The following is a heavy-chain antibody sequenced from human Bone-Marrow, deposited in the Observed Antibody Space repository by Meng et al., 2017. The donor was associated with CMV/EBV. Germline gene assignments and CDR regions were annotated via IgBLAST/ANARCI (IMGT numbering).Heavy chain of an antibody. D-gene: IGHD2-21*01. J-gene: IGHJ4*02. Sequence: ASVKVSCKASGYTFTSYGISWVRQAPGQGLEWIGWINPNSGGTRYAQKFQGRVTMTRDTSITTAYMDLIRLTSDDTALYFCARDQFSGFSYSLACDSWGQGTLVTVSS. V-gene: IGHV1-2*02. CDR1: GYTFTSYG. CDR3: ARDQFSGFSYSLACDS. CDR2: INPNSGGT.